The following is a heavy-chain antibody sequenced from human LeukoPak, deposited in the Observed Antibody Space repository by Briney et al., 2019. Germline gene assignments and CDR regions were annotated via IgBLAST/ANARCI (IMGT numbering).Heavy chain of an antibody. Sequence: PGGSLRLSCAASGFTFSSYGMHWVRQAPGKGLEWVAFIRYDGSNKYYADSVKGRFTISRDNSKNTLYLQMNSLRAEDTAVYYCAKEGNPRYYYDSSGYSPFDYWGQGTLVTVSS. CDR2: IRYDGSNK. CDR3: AKEGNPRYYYDSSGYSPFDY. V-gene: IGHV3-30*02. CDR1: GFTFSSYG. J-gene: IGHJ4*02. D-gene: IGHD3-22*01.